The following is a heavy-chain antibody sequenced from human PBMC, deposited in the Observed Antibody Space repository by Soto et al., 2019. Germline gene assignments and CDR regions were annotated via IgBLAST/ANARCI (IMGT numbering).Heavy chain of an antibody. CDR2: IYHSGST. Sequence: PSETLSLTCAVSGGSISSGGYSWSWIRQPPGKGLEWIGYIYHSGSTYYNPSLKSRVTISVDRSKNQFSLKLSSVTAADTAVYYSARDLSVGVGGLDPWGKGTRVTVSS. J-gene: IGHJ5*02. CDR1: GGSISSGGYS. CDR3: ARDLSVGVGGLDP. V-gene: IGHV4-30-2*01. D-gene: IGHD2-15*01.